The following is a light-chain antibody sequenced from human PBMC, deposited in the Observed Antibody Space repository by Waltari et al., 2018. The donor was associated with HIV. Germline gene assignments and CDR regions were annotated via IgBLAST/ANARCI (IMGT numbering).Light chain of an antibody. CDR2: LNSDGTY. CDR1: SGHSNYA. J-gene: IGLJ2*01. Sequence: QLVLTQSPSASASLGASVRLTCTLSSGHSNYAIAWHQKQPEQGPRYLMRLNSDGTYNKRDAIPDRFSGSSSGSERYLSISSLQSEDEADYYCQTWDTGVVFGGGTKLTVL. V-gene: IGLV4-69*01. CDR3: QTWDTGVV.